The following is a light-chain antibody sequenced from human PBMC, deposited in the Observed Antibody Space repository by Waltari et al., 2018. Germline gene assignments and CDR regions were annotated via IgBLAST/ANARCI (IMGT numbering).Light chain of an antibody. V-gene: IGKV2-30*02. CDR3: MQGSHWPRT. Sequence: DVVLTQSPLFLPVTLRQPASLSCRSSQIPVHSDGHTYLNWFHQRPGRSPRRLIYKISRRESGVPDRFSGSGSGTDFTLKISRVEAEDVGVYYCMQGSHWPRTFGQGTKLEI. J-gene: IGKJ2*01. CDR1: QIPVHSDGHTY. CDR2: KIS.